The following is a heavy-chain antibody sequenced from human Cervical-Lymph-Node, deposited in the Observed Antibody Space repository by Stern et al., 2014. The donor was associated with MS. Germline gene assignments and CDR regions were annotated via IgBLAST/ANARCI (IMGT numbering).Heavy chain of an antibody. V-gene: IGHV3-9*01. CDR3: AKDSSLYYYYGMDV. Sequence: EVQLVESGGGLVQPGRSLRLSCAASGFTFDDYAMHWVRQAPGKGLEWVSGISWNSGSIGYADSVKGLFTISRDNAKNSLYLQMNSLRAEDTALYYCAKDSSLYYYYGMDVWGQGTTVTVSS. J-gene: IGHJ6*02. CDR2: ISWNSGSI. CDR1: GFTFDDYA.